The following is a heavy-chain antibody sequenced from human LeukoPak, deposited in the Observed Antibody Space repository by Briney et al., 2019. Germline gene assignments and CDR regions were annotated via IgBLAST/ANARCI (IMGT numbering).Heavy chain of an antibody. CDR2: LSYDGTDK. D-gene: IGHD5-12*01. CDR1: GFTFSNYG. CDR3: ALRGWATTENGFDY. V-gene: IGHV3-30*03. J-gene: IGHJ4*02. Sequence: GRSLRLSCAASGFTFSNYGMHWVRQAPGKGLEWVAVLSYDGTDKSYADSVKGRFTISRDNSRNILYLQMNSLGADDTAVYDCALRGWATTENGFDYWGEGTLVTVSS.